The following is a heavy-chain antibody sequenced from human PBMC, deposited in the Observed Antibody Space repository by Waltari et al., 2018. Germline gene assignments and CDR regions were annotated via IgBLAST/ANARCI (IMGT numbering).Heavy chain of an antibody. V-gene: IGHV3-23*01. Sequence: EVQLLESGGGLVQPGGSLRLSCAASGFTFSSYAMRWVRQAPGKGLEWVSAISGSGGSTYYADSVKGRFTISRDNSKNMLYLQMNSLRAEDTAVYYCAKNRYSSSLSANWGQGTLVTVSS. D-gene: IGHD6-6*01. CDR3: AKNRYSSSLSAN. J-gene: IGHJ4*02. CDR1: GFTFSSYA. CDR2: ISGSGGST.